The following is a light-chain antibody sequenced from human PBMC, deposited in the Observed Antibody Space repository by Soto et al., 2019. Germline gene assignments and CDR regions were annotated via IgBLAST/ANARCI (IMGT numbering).Light chain of an antibody. Sequence: DIQMTQSPSSLSASVGDRVTITCRASQTIGNYLNWYQQKPGKAPELLIYAASILQSGVPSRFSGSGSGTELTLTISSLQPDDFATYYCQQYNSYSLTFGGGTKVDI. CDR2: AAS. CDR3: QQYNSYSLT. CDR1: QTIGNY. V-gene: IGKV1-5*01. J-gene: IGKJ4*01.